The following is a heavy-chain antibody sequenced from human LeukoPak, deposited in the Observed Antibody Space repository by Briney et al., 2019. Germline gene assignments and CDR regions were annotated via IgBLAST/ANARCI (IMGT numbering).Heavy chain of an antibody. CDR3: AREGMYDSSGFYTDV. Sequence: PGGSLRLSCAASGLTFSSNWIHWVRQAPGKGLVWVSRMNSDGSSTRYADPVKGRFTISRDNAKNTLYLQMNSLRAEDTAVYYCAREGMYDSSGFYTDVWGKGTTVTVSS. J-gene: IGHJ6*03. CDR1: GLTFSSNW. D-gene: IGHD3-22*01. CDR2: MNSDGSST. V-gene: IGHV3-74*01.